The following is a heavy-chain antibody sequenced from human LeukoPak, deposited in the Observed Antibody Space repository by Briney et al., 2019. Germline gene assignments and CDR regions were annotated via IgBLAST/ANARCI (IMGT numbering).Heavy chain of an antibody. CDR2: IRSKANNYAT. CDR1: GFTFSGSV. J-gene: IGHJ4*02. Sequence: PGGSLRLSCAASGFTFSGSVMHWVRQASGKGLEWVGRIRSKANNYATAYVASVKGRFTISRDDSKNTAFLQMNSLKTEDTAVYYCTSNYCSGGSCHLYWGQGTLVTVSS. V-gene: IGHV3-73*01. CDR3: TSNYCSGGSCHLY. D-gene: IGHD2-15*01.